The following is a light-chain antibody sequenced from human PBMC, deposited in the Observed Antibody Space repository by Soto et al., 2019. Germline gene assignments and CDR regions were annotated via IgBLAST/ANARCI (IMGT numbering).Light chain of an antibody. CDR1: QGISNA. V-gene: IGKV1D-13*01. J-gene: IGKJ5*01. CDR3: QQFNNFPIT. Sequence: AIQLTQSPSSLSASVGDRVTITCRASQGISNALAWYQQKPGKAPKLLIYHASSLESGVPSRSSGTRSGTDFALTITSLQPEDFATYHCQQFNNFPITFGQGTRLEIK. CDR2: HAS.